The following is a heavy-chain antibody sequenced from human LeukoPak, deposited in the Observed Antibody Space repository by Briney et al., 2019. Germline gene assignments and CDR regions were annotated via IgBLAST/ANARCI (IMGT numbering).Heavy chain of an antibody. J-gene: IGHJ4*02. CDR1: GFTFSSYS. Sequence: PGGSLRLSCAASGFTFSSYSMNWVRQAPGKGLEWVSFISTSSSYIHNADSVKGRFTISRNNAENSLYLQMNSMRADDTAVYYCARRTALEQYFDYWGQGTLVTVSS. V-gene: IGHV3-21*04. CDR2: ISTSSSYI. D-gene: IGHD1/OR15-1a*01. CDR3: ARRTALEQYFDY.